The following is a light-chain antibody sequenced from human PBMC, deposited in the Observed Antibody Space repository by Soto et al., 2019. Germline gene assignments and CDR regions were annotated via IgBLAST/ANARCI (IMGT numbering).Light chain of an antibody. V-gene: IGKV3-15*01. CDR2: GAS. J-gene: IGKJ1*01. CDR1: QSVSNN. Sequence: IGMTQSPAILSVSPGDRATLSCRAGQSVSNNLAWYQQKPGQTPRLVIYGASNRATGVPARFSGSGSGTDFTLTISSLQPEDIATYYCQKYHSAPRTFGQGTKV. CDR3: QKYHSAPRT.